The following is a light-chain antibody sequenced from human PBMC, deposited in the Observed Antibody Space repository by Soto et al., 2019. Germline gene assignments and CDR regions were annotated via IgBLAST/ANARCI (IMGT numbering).Light chain of an antibody. J-gene: IGLJ1*01. CDR3: GSWDSSLSAYV. CDR1: SSNIGGNS. Sequence: QSVMTQPPSVSAAPGQRVTISCSGSSSNIGGNSVSWYQQLPGTAPNLLIYDDDNQPSGIPDRFSGSKSGTSATLVITGFQTGDEADYYCGSWDSSLSAYVFGTGTKVTVL. V-gene: IGLV1-51*01. CDR2: DDD.